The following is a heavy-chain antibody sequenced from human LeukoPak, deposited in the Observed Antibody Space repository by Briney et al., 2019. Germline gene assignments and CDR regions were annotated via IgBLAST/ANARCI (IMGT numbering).Heavy chain of an antibody. V-gene: IGHV4-59*01. CDR1: GGSISSYY. CDR3: ARVSIAAPGAFDI. CDR2: IYNSGST. J-gene: IGHJ3*02. D-gene: IGHD6-6*01. Sequence: SETLSLTCTVSGGSISSYYWSWIRQPPGKGLEWIGYIYNSGSTNYNPSLKSRVTISVDTSKNQFSLKLSSVTAADTAVYYCARVSIAAPGAFDIWGQGTMVTVSS.